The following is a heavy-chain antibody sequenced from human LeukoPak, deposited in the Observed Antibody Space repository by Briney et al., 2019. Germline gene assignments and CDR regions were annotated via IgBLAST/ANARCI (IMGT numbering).Heavy chain of an antibody. CDR2: INHSGST. D-gene: IGHD3-3*01. CDR1: GGSFTGHY. Sequence: SETLSLTCASSGGSFTGHYWSWIRKPPGKVLYRIGEINHSGSTNYNPSLKSRVTISVHTSKNQFALKLSFVTAADTAVYYCVFFFKQKTAYGMDVWGQGTTVTVSS. V-gene: IGHV4-34*01. CDR3: VFFFKQKTAYGMDV. J-gene: IGHJ6*02.